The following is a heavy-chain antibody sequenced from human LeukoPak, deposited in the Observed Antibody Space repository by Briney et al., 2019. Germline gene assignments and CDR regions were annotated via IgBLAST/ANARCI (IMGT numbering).Heavy chain of an antibody. Sequence: ASVKVSCKASGYTFTSYAMHWVRQAPGQRLEWMGWINAGNGNTKYSQKFQGRVTITRDTSASTAYMELSGLRSEDTAVYYCARDSYMRYGDYQTDWFVPWGQGTLVTVSS. CDR1: GYTFTSYA. V-gene: IGHV1-3*01. D-gene: IGHD4-17*01. CDR3: ARDSYMRYGDYQTDWFVP. J-gene: IGHJ5*02. CDR2: INAGNGNT.